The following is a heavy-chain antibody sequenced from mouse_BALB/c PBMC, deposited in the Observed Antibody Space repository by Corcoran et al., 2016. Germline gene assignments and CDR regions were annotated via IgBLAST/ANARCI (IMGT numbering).Heavy chain of an antibody. D-gene: IGHD2-1*01. Sequence: EVQLQQSGAELVKPGASVKLSCTASGFNIKDTYMHWVKQRPEQGLEWIGRIDPANGNTKFDPKFQGKATMTADTSSNTVYLQLSSLTSEATAVYYCGRSREGNYVVYWGQGTTLTVFS. CDR1: GFNIKDTY. J-gene: IGHJ2*01. CDR3: GRSREGNYVVY. V-gene: IGHV14-3*02. CDR2: IDPANGNT.